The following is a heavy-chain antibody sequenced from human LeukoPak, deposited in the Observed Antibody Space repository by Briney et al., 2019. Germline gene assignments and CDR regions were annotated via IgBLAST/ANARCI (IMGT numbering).Heavy chain of an antibody. CDR3: ASRQWLGPTELGARYNWFDP. D-gene: IGHD6-19*01. J-gene: IGHJ5*02. CDR2: INHSGST. V-gene: IGHV4-34*01. Sequence: SETLSLTCAVYGGSFSGYYWSWIRQPPGKGLEWIGEINHSGSTNYNPSLKSRVTISVDTSKNQFSLKLSSVTAADTAVYYCASRQWLGPTELGARYNWFDPWGQGTLVTVSS. CDR1: GGSFSGYY.